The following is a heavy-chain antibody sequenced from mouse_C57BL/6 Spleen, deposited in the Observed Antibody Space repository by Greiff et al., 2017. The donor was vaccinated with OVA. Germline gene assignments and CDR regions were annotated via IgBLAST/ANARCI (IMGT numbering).Heavy chain of an antibody. Sequence: VQLQQSGAELVRPGASVTLSCKASGYTFTDYEMHWVKQTPVHGLEWIGVIDPETGGSAYNQKFKGKAILTADKSSSTAYMELRSLTSEDSAVYYCTRKFITTVVDYYFDYWGQGTTLTVSS. D-gene: IGHD1-1*01. CDR1: GYTFTDYE. CDR2: IDPETGGS. V-gene: IGHV1-15*01. J-gene: IGHJ2*01. CDR3: TRKFITTVVDYYFDY.